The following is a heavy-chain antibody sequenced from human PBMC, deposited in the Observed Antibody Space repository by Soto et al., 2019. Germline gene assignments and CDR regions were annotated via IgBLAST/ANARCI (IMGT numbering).Heavy chain of an antibody. CDR2: IFPMFGTA. Sequence: QVQLVQSGAEVKKPGSSVKVSCKASGGTFSDHAFSWVRQAPGQGLEWMGRIFPMFGTADYAQKFQGRLIITADDSTSTAYMELSSMRSEDTAVYYCARFQGLHCDYWGQGTLVRVSS. CDR1: GGTFSDHA. J-gene: IGHJ4*02. V-gene: IGHV1-69*18. CDR3: ARFQGLHCDY.